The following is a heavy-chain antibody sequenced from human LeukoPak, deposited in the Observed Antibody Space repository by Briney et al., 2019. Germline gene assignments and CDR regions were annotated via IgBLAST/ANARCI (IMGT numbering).Heavy chain of an antibody. CDR3: AKTAAASYYYYYMDV. J-gene: IGHJ6*03. CDR2: IRYDGSNK. D-gene: IGHD2-2*01. Sequence: GGSLRLSCAASGFTVSSNYMSWVRQAPGKGLEWVAFIRYDGSNKYYADSVKGRFTISRDNSKNTLYLQMNSLRAEDTAVYYCAKTAAASYYYYYMDVWGKGTTVTVSS. V-gene: IGHV3-30*02. CDR1: GFTVSSNY.